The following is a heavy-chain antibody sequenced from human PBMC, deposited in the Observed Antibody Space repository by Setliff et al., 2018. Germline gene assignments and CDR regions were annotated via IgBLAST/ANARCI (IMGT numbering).Heavy chain of an antibody. D-gene: IGHD3-22*01. Sequence: PSETLSLTCPVSGDSINPYYWTWIRQPPGKGLEWIGFIYYSGATTYNPSLKSRVTISVDTSKNQFSLNLNSVTAADTAVYYCARYRNYFDSSGQTQYYFDYWGQGTLVTVSS. J-gene: IGHJ4*02. CDR2: IYYSGAT. CDR1: GDSINPYY. CDR3: ARYRNYFDSSGQTQYYFDY. V-gene: IGHV4-59*01.